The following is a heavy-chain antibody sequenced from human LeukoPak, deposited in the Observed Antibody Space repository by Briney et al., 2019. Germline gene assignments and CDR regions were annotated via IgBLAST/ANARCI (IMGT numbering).Heavy chain of an antibody. Sequence: QPGTSLRLSCATSGFNFRMHAMHWVRQAPGKGLEWVAMIWREGNVKYYVDSVKGRFTISSDDFTSELYLQMDRLRVEDTAVYYCVTDPPDSGWAFWSWGQGALVTVAS. CDR2: IWREGNVK. CDR3: VTDPPDSGWAFWS. D-gene: IGHD6-19*01. CDR1: GFNFRMHA. J-gene: IGHJ5*02. V-gene: IGHV3-33*01.